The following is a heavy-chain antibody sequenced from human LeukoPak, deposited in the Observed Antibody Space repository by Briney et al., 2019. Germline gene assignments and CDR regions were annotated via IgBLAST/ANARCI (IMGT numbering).Heavy chain of an antibody. CDR2: MNPTSGNT. D-gene: IGHD3-22*01. Sequence: ASVTVSFKSSGYTFTSYDINWVRQAPGQGLEWMGWMNPTSGNTAYAQKFQGRVTITSNTSISTAYMELSSLRSEDTAVYYFARGRSMWYYDSSGYYTTSSEYNWFDPWGQGTLVTVSS. CDR1: GYTFTSYD. CDR3: ARGRSMWYYDSSGYYTTSSEYNWFDP. J-gene: IGHJ5*02. V-gene: IGHV1-8*03.